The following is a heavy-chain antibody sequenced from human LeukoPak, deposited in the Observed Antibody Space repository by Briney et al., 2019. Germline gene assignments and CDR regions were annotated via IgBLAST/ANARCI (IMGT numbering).Heavy chain of an antibody. D-gene: IGHD3-10*01. Sequence: GGSLRLSCAASGFTFSSYSMNWVRQAPGKGLEWVSSISSSSYIYYADSVKGRFTISRDNAKNSLYLQMNSLRAEDTAVYYCARVRGLWSGDNYYYGMDVWGQGTTVTVSS. J-gene: IGHJ6*02. CDR1: GFTFSSYS. CDR3: ARVRGLWSGDNYYYGMDV. CDR2: ISSSSYI. V-gene: IGHV3-21*01.